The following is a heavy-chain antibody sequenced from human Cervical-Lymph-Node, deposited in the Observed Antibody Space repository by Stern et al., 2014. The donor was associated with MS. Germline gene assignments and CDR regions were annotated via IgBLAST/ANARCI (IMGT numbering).Heavy chain of an antibody. Sequence: VQLVQSCPGLVKPSQTLSLTCTVSGGSISSDNYYWTWVRQHPGKGLEWIGHIFYSGSTYYNPSLKSRVSISVYTSHNAISLRLSSVTAADTAVYYCAIDHFTTSLDVWGHGTTVTVSS. D-gene: IGHD3-22*01. CDR3: AIDHFTTSLDV. CDR2: IFYSGST. CDR1: GGSISSDNYY. V-gene: IGHV4-31*03. J-gene: IGHJ6*02.